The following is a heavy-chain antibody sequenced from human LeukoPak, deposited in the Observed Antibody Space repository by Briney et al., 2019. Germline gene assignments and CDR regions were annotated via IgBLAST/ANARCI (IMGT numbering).Heavy chain of an antibody. CDR1: GFTFSRYD. CDR3: AGAGSETQWRAFDF. D-gene: IGHD6-19*01. V-gene: IGHV3-13*01. CDR2: IGTASDT. Sequence: GGSLRLSCAASGFTFSRYDMHWVRQATGKGLEWVSGIGTASDTYYAGSVKGRFTISRENAKNSLYLQMNSLTAGDTAVYYCAGAGSETQWRAFDFWGQGALVTVFS. J-gene: IGHJ4*02.